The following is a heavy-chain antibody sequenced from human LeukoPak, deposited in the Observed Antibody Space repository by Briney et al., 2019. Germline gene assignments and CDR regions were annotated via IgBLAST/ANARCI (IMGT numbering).Heavy chain of an antibody. V-gene: IGHV3-23*01. D-gene: IGHD5-18*01. CDR3: ARGRGYSYDY. J-gene: IGHJ4*02. Sequence: GGSLRLSCAVSGFAFGSEAMSWVRQSPARGLEWVSAISDSGGSTYYADSVKGRFTISRDNSKNTLYLQMNSLRAEDTAVYYCARGRGYSYDYWGQGTLVTVSS. CDR2: ISDSGGST. CDR1: GFAFGSEA.